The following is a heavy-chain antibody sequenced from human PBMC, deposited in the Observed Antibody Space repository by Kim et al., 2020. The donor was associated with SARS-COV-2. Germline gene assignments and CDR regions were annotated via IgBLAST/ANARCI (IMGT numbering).Heavy chain of an antibody. Sequence: GGSLRLSCAASGFTFSSSSMNWVRQAPGKGLEWVSFICSDSSTIYYTDSVKGRFTISRDNAKNSLYLQMNSLRDEDTAVYYCARISYGSGRYYPYSFVYWGHETLVTVSS. CDR3: ARISYGSGRYYPYSFVY. J-gene: IGHJ4*01. D-gene: IGHD3-10*01. CDR2: ICSDSSTI. CDR1: GFTFSSSS. V-gene: IGHV3-48*02.